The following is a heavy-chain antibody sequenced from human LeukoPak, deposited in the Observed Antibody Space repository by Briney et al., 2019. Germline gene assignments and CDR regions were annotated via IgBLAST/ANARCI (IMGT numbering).Heavy chain of an antibody. D-gene: IGHD6-13*01. J-gene: IGHJ3*02. CDR3: AAPGGIAVAGSDAFDI. Sequence: GASVKVSCQASGFTFTSSPVQGVRQARGQRLEWIGLIVVGSGNTNYAQKFQERATITRDMSSSESDVALSSLRSEDTAVYYCAAPGGIAVAGSDAFDIWGQGTMVTVSS. V-gene: IGHV1-58*01. CDR1: GFTFTSSP. CDR2: IVVGSGNT.